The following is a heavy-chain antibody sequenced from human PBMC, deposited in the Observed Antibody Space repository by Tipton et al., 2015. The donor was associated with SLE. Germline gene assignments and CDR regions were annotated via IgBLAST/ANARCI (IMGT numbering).Heavy chain of an antibody. V-gene: IGHV4-31*03. CDR1: GGSISSGGYY. D-gene: IGHD6-6*01. J-gene: IGHJ4*02. Sequence: TLSLTCTVSGGSISSGGYYWSWIRQHPGKGLEWIGYIYYSGNTYYNPSLKSRVTISIDTSKNQFSLKLSSVTAADTAVYYCARRTRIAARSPFDYWGQGTLVTVSS. CDR2: IYYSGNT. CDR3: ARRTRIAARSPFDY.